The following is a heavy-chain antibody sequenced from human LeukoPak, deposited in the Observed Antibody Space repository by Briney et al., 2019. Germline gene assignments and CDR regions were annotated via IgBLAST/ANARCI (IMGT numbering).Heavy chain of an antibody. CDR1: GGSFSGYY. J-gene: IGHJ6*03. CDR3: ARARGRSYYYYMDV. Sequence: PSETLSLTCAVYGGSFSGYYWSWIRQPPGKGLEWIGEINHSGSTNYNPSLKSRVTISVDTSKNQFSLKLSSVTAADTAVYYCARARGRSYYYYMDVWGKGTTVTVSS. CDR2: INHSGST. V-gene: IGHV4-34*01.